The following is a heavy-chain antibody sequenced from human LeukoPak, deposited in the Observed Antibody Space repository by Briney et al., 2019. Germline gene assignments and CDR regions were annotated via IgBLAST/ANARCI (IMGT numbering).Heavy chain of an antibody. CDR2: FSGPMETT. J-gene: IGHJ4*02. V-gene: IGHV3-23*01. CDR3: AKASLGSCTGAKCYHFDN. D-gene: IGHD2-8*02. Sequence: GGSLRLSCAASGFTFNSYAMSWVRHVPGKRLEWVSTFSGPMETTYYAPSVRGRFTMSRDNSKNTLSLQMNSLRAEDTAIYYCAKASLGSCTGAKCYHFDNWGQGTLVTVSS. CDR1: GFTFNSYA.